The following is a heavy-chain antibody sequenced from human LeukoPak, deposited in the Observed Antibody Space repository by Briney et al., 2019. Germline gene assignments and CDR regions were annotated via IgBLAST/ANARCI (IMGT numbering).Heavy chain of an antibody. CDR3: ARYYYDSSGYRSD. J-gene: IGHJ4*02. CDR1: GGTFISYA. D-gene: IGHD3-22*01. CDR2: IIPIFGTA. Sequence: GASVKVSCKASGGTFISYAISWVRQAPGQGLEWMGGIIPIFGTANYAQKFQGRVTITADESTSTAYMELSSLRSEDTAVYYCARYYYDSSGYRSDWGQGTLVTVSS. V-gene: IGHV1-69*13.